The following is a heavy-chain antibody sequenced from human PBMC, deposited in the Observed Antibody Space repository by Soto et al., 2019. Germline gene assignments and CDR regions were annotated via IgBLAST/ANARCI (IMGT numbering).Heavy chain of an antibody. CDR3: VKARATGPKSDFDY. Sequence: GGSLRLCCSASGFTFGTYTMHWVRQAPGRGPECVSTISSHGGRTFYADFVKGRFTMSSDNSKNTLYLQMSSLRLEDTAVYYCVKARATGPKSDFDYWGQGTLVTVSS. D-gene: IGHD7-27*01. CDR2: ISSHGGRT. V-gene: IGHV3-64D*06. CDR1: GFTFGTYT. J-gene: IGHJ4*02.